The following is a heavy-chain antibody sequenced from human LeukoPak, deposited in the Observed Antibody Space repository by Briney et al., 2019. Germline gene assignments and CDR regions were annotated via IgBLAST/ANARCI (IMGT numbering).Heavy chain of an antibody. Sequence: PGRSLRLLCAASGFTFSSYAMSWVRPAPGEGLEGVAHITGPSSSNKIYYADSMKGPFTLCRDTVKGAMYLQMSSLRAEDTAVYYCARVHSVNLSDYCGPGTLVTVSS. D-gene: IGHD1-14*01. CDR3: ARVHSVNLSDY. V-gene: IGHV3-48*01. J-gene: IGHJ4*01. CDR1: GFTFSSYA. CDR2: ITGPSSSNKI.